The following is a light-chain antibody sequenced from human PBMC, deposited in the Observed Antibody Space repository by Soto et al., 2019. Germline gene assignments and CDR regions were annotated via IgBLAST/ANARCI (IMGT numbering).Light chain of an antibody. CDR1: TSGVVNYNL. V-gene: IGLV2-23*01. Sequence: QSALTQPASVSGSPGQSITISCTGATSGVVNYNLVSWFQQHPGKPPRLLIYEGDKRPSGLSNRFSGSKSASTASLTISGLQADDEADYHCCSYVNVSLLLFGGGTKLTVL. CDR2: EGD. J-gene: IGLJ2*01. CDR3: CSYVNVSLLL.